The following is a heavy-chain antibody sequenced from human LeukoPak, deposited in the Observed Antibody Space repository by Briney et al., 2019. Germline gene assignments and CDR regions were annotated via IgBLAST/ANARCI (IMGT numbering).Heavy chain of an antibody. CDR1: GFTFGDYA. CDR2: IRSTGYGGTI. V-gene: IGHV3-49*04. CDR3: VRDVHFYDSSAYHYGDYYYFMDV. Sequence: GGSLRLSCTTSGFTFGDYAMSWVRQAPGKGLEWVGFIRSTGYGGTIEYAASVKGRFTISRDDSKSIAYLQMSSLKTEDTAVYYCVRDVHFYDSSAYHYGDYYYFMDVWGKGTTVTISS. J-gene: IGHJ6*03. D-gene: IGHD3-22*01.